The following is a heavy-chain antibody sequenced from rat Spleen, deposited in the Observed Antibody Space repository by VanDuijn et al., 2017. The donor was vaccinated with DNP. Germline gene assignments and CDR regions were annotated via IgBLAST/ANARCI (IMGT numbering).Heavy chain of an antibody. D-gene: IGHD1-1*01. Sequence: EVQLVESGGGLVQPGRSMKLSCAASGFTFSNYDMAWVRQAPKKGLEWVATISYDGSSTYYPDSVKGRFTISRDNAKNTLYLQMNSLRSEDTATYYCAREDYTYAMDAWGQGTSVTVSS. CDR2: ISYDGSST. J-gene: IGHJ4*01. V-gene: IGHV5-7*01. CDR3: AREDYTYAMDA. CDR1: GFTFSNYD.